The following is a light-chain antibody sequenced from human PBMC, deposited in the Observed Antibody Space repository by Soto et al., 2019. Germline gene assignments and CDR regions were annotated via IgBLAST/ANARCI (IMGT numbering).Light chain of an antibody. Sequence: EIVLTQSPATLSLSPGERATLSCRASQSVSSYLAWYQQKPGQAPRLLIYDASNRATGIPARFSGSGSGTDFTLTISSLEPEDFAVYYCQQRSNWPPYTFGQGXKLXX. CDR1: QSVSSY. V-gene: IGKV3-11*01. J-gene: IGKJ2*01. CDR2: DAS. CDR3: QQRSNWPPYT.